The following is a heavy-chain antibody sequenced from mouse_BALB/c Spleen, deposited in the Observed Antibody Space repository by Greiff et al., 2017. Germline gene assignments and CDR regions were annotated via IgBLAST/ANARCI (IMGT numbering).Heavy chain of an antibody. D-gene: IGHD2-1*01. J-gene: IGHJ4*01. Sequence: EVKLMESGAELVKPGASVKLSCTASGFNIKDTYMHWVKQRPEQGLEWIGRIDPANGNTKYDPKFQGKATITADTSSNTAYLQLSSLTSEDTAVYYCAGLQDYAMDYWGQGTSVTVSS. V-gene: IGHV14-3*02. CDR1: GFNIKDTY. CDR2: IDPANGNT. CDR3: AGLQDYAMDY.